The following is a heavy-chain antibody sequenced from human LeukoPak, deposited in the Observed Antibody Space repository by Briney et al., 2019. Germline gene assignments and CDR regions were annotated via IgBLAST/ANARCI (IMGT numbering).Heavy chain of an antibody. CDR1: GGSFSGYY. V-gene: IGHV4-34*01. J-gene: IGHJ6*03. CDR3: ARGFWSSYYYYYMDV. D-gene: IGHD3-3*01. Sequence: MPSETLSLTCAVYGGSFSGYYWSWIRQPPGKGLEWIGEINHSGSTNYNPSLKSRVTISVDTSKNQFSLKLSSVTAADTAVYYCARGFWSSYYYYYMDVWGKGTTVTVSS. CDR2: INHSGST.